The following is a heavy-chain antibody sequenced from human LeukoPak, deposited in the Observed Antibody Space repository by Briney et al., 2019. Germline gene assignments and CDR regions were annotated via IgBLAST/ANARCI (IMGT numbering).Heavy chain of an antibody. CDR2: IYPGDSET. Sequence: GESLKISCQGSGYIFTSYWIGWVRQLAGKGLGWGGIIYPGDSETRYSPSFQRQVTISADKSISTAHLQWSSLKASDTAMYYCARRVGTQYYFDYWGQGTLVTVSS. CDR1: GYIFTSYW. D-gene: IGHD7-27*01. V-gene: IGHV5-51*01. J-gene: IGHJ4*02. CDR3: ARRVGTQYYFDY.